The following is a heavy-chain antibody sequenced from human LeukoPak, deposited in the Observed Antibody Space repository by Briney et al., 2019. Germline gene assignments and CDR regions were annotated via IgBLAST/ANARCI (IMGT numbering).Heavy chain of an antibody. CDR2: NSSSSSYI. J-gene: IGHJ4*02. CDR1: GFTFSSYY. CDR3: ARGYSSGWSAFDY. V-gene: IGHV3-21*01. Sequence: GGSLRLSCAASGFTFSSYYMHWVPQAPGRGREWVTSNSSSSSYIYYADSVKGRFTISRDNDEHSLYLKMNSLRAEDTAVYYCARGYSSGWSAFDYWGQGTLVTVSS. D-gene: IGHD6-19*01.